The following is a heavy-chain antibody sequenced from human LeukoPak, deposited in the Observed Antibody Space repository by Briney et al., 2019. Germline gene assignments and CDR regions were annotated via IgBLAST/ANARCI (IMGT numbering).Heavy chain of an antibody. D-gene: IGHD3-22*01. Sequence: ASVKVSCKASGYTFTGYYMHWVRQAPGQGLEWMGWINPNSGGTNYAQKFQGRVTMTRDTSISTAYMEPSRLRSDDTAVYYCARDPGGDSSGYFADWGQGTLVTVSS. J-gene: IGHJ4*02. CDR3: ARDPGGDSSGYFAD. CDR1: GYTFTGYY. V-gene: IGHV1-2*02. CDR2: INPNSGGT.